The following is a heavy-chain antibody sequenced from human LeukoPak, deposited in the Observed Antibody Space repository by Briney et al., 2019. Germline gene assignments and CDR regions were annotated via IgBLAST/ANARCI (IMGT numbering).Heavy chain of an antibody. CDR2: IIPIFGTA. CDR1: GGTFSSYA. D-gene: IGHD3-10*01. CDR3: ARARGPADYYYYYMDV. Sequence: SVKVSCKASGGTFSSYAISWVRQAPGQGLEWMGGIIPIFGTANYAQKFQGRVTITADESTSTAYMELSSLRSEDTAVYYCARARGPADYYYYYMDVWGKGTTVTVSS. J-gene: IGHJ6*03. V-gene: IGHV1-69*13.